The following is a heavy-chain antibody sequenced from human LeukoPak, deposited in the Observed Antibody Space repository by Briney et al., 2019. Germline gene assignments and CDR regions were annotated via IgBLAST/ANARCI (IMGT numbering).Heavy chain of an antibody. Sequence: SETLSLTCTVSGGSISSYYWSWIRQPPGKGLEWIGYIYYSGSTYYNPSLKSRVTISVDTSKNQFSLKLSSVTAADTAVYYCARASMVRGVLFDYWGQGTLVTVSS. D-gene: IGHD3-10*01. V-gene: IGHV4-59*08. CDR3: ARASMVRGVLFDY. J-gene: IGHJ4*02. CDR1: GGSISSYY. CDR2: IYYSGST.